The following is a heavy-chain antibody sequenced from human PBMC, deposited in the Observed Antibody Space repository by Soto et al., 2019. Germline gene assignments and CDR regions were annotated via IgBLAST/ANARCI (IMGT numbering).Heavy chain of an antibody. D-gene: IGHD6-19*01. V-gene: IGHV3-30-3*01. Sequence: QVQLVESGGGVVQPGRSLRLSCAASGFTFSSYAMHWVRQAPGKGLEWVAVISYDGSNKYYADSVKGRFNISRDNAKNTLYLQINSLRAEDTAVYYCSRDWGEVSSGLFDYWGQGTLVTVSS. J-gene: IGHJ4*02. CDR1: GFTFSSYA. CDR3: SRDWGEVSSGLFDY. CDR2: ISYDGSNK.